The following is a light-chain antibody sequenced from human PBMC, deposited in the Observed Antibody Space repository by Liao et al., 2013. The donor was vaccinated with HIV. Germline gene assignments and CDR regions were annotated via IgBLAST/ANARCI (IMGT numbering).Light chain of an antibody. CDR1: NLGDKS. J-gene: IGLJ1*01. CDR2: YDS. V-gene: IGLV3-21*01. CDR3: QAWDSSTSYV. Sequence: SYELTQPPSVSVAPGETATISCGGDNLGDKSVHWYQQRPGQAPLLVIYYDSDRPSGIPERFSGSNSGNTATLTISGTQAMDEADYYCQAWDSSTSYVFGTGTKVTVL.